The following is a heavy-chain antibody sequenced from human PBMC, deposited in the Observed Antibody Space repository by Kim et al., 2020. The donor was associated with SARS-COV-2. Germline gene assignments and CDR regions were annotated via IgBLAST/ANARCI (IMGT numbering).Heavy chain of an antibody. D-gene: IGHD6-13*01. V-gene: IGHV3-66*04. Sequence: GGSLRLSCAASGITVSSNYMSWVRQAPGKGLEWISVIYSGGSTYYADSVKGRFSMSRDHSKNTVVLQMNSLRPEDTAVYYCASQPDSSRWYYYYYFLDVWGNGTTVTVSS. CDR3: ASQPDSSRWYYYYYFLDV. J-gene: IGHJ6*03. CDR2: IYSGGST. CDR1: GITVSSNY.